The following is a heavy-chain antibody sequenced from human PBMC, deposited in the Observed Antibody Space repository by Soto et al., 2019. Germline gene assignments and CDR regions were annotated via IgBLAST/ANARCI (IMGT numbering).Heavy chain of an antibody. Sequence: QVQLQESGPGLVNPSGTLSLTCAVSGGSISSSSWWSWVRQPPGKGLEWIGEIYHTGTTNYNPSLKSRVSISVDTSKNQFSLQVSSVTAADTAIYYCARDPGRAPAVDWGEGTLVTVSS. CDR3: ARDPGRAPAVD. D-gene: IGHD6-25*01. CDR2: IYHTGTT. V-gene: IGHV4-4*02. J-gene: IGHJ4*02. CDR1: GGSISSSSW.